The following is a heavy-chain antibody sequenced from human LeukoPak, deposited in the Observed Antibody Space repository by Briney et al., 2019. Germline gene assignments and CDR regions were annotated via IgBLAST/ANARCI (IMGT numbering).Heavy chain of an antibody. J-gene: IGHJ4*02. CDR1: GYSISSGYY. D-gene: IGHD4-17*01. CDR3: ARDDYGDTQYYFDY. CDR2: IYHSGST. Sequence: PSETLSLTCTVSGYSISSGYYWGCIRQPPGKGLEWIGSIYHSGSTYCNPSLKSRVSISVDTSKNQFSLKLSSVTAADTAVYYCARDDYGDTQYYFDYWGQGTLVTVSS. V-gene: IGHV4-38-2*02.